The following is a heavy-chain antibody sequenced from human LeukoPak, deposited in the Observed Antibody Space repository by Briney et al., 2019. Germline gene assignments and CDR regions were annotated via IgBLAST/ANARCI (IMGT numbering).Heavy chain of an antibody. CDR1: GFTFSSYA. CDR3: ARSHLRRSDY. Sequence: PGGSLRLSCAASGFTFSSYAMSWIRQPPGKGLEWIGEIIHSGSTNYNPSLKSRVTISVDTSKNQFSLKLSSVTAADTAVYYCARSHLRRSDYWGQGTLVTVSS. V-gene: IGHV4-34*12. CDR2: IIHSGST. J-gene: IGHJ4*02.